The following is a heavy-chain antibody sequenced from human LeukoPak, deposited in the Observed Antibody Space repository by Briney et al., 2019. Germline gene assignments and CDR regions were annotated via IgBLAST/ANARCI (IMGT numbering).Heavy chain of an antibody. J-gene: IGHJ4*02. CDR2: IWYDGSNK. CDR3: ARDHSYLIDY. CDR1: GFTFSSYG. D-gene: IGHD3-16*02. Sequence: GGSLRLSCAASGFTFSSYGMHWVRQAPGKGLEWVAVIWYDGSNKYYADSVKGRFTISRDNSKNTLYLQTNSLRAEDTAVYYCARDHSYLIDYWGQGTLVTVSS. V-gene: IGHV3-33*01.